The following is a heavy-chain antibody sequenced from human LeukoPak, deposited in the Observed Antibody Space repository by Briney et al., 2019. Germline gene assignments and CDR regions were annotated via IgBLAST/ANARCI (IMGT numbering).Heavy chain of an antibody. CDR1: GYTFSSYD. Sequence: ASVTVSCKASGYTFSSYDINWVRQATGQGLEWMGWMNPTTGNTGDAQKFQGRITMTRDTSINTAYMEISSLRSEDTAVYYCARLSETPAYYDTHVYYYLGYWGQGTLVTVSS. V-gene: IGHV1-8*01. J-gene: IGHJ4*02. CDR3: ARLSETPAYYDTHVYYYLGY. D-gene: IGHD3-22*01. CDR2: MNPTTGNT.